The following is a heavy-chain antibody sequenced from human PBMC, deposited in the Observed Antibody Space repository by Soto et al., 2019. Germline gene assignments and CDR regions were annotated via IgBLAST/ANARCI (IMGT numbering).Heavy chain of an antibody. CDR3: ARGSQYCSSTSCYAFDI. V-gene: IGHV4-34*01. Sequence: PSETLSLTCAVYGGSFSGYYWSWIRQPPGKGLEWIGGINHSGSTNYNPSLKSRVTISVDTSKNQFSLKLSSVTAADTAVYYCARGSQYCSSTSCYAFDIWGQGTMVTVSS. CDR1: GGSFSGYY. J-gene: IGHJ3*02. D-gene: IGHD2-2*01. CDR2: INHSGST.